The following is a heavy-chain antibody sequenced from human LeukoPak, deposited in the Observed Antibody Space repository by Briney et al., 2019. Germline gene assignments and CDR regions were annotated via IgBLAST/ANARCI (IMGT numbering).Heavy chain of an antibody. V-gene: IGHV4-59*08. CDR2: IYYSGST. J-gene: IGHJ4*02. Sequence: SETLSLTCTVSGGSISSYYWSWIRQPPGKGLEWIGYIYYSGSTNYNPSLKSRVTISVDTSKNQFSLKLSSVTAADTAVYYCARQGMVRGVWPGHFDYWGQGTLVTVSS. CDR1: GGSISSYY. CDR3: ARQGMVRGVWPGHFDY. D-gene: IGHD3-10*01.